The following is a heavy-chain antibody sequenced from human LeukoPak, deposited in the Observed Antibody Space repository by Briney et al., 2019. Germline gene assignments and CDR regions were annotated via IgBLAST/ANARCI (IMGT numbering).Heavy chain of an antibody. Sequence: ASVKVSCKASGYSFTSHYMHWVRQAPGQGLEWMGWINPNSGGTNYAQKFQGRVTMTRDTSISTAYMELSRLRSDDTAVYYCARDYSNYFDYWGQGTLVTVSS. J-gene: IGHJ4*02. CDR2: INPNSGGT. CDR1: GYSFTSHY. D-gene: IGHD4-11*01. CDR3: ARDYSNYFDY. V-gene: IGHV1-2*02.